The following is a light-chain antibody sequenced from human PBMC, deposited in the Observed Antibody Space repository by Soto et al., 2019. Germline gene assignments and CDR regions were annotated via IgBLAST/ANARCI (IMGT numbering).Light chain of an antibody. CDR2: DAS. J-gene: IGKJ3*01. CDR1: EDISNC. V-gene: IGKV1-33*01. CDR3: QQYDSLPLT. Sequence: DIQMTQSPSSLSASVGDRVTITCRASEDISNCLNWYQQKPGQAPKLLISDASDLQRGVPSRFSGSGSATDFTFAISSLQPEDIATYFCQQYDSLPLTFGPGTKVDLK.